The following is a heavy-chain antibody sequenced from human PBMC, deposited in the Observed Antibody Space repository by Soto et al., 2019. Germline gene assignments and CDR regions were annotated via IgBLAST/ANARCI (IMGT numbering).Heavy chain of an antibody. D-gene: IGHD3-22*01. J-gene: IGHJ5*02. CDR3: ARRLDAADDYYDSSGYSWFDP. CDR1: GGTFISYS. CDR2: IIPIFGTA. Sequence: SVNVSCKAAGGTFISYSMSWVRQAPGQGLECMGGIIPIFGTANYAQKFQGRVTITADESTSTAYMELSSLRSEDTAVYYCARRLDAADDYYDSSGYSWFDPWGQGTLVTVSS. V-gene: IGHV1-69*01.